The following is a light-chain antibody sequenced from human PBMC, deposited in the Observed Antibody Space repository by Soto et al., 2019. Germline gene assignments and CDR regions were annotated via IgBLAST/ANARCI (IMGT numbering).Light chain of an antibody. CDR3: SSYTSSSTVV. V-gene: IGLV2-14*03. Sequence: QSVLTQPASVSGSPGQSIAISCTGTSSDVGGYNYVSWYQQHPDKAPKLIIYDVSNRPSGVSNRLSGSKSGNTASLTISGLQAEDEADYYCSSYTSSSTVVFGGGTKLTVL. J-gene: IGLJ2*01. CDR2: DVS. CDR1: SSDVGGYNY.